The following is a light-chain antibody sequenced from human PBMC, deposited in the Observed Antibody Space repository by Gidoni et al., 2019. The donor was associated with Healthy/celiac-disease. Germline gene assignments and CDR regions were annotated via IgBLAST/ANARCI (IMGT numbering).Light chain of an antibody. J-gene: IGKJ4*01. CDR2: LGS. V-gene: IGKV2-28*01. CDR1: QSLLHSNGYNY. CDR3: MQALQTPLT. Sequence: DIVMTQSPLSLPVTPGEPASISCRSSQSLLHSNGYNYLDWYLQKPGQSPQLLIYLGSNRASGVPDRFSGSGSGTDFTLKISRVEPEDVGVYYCMQALQTPLTFGRGTKVEIK.